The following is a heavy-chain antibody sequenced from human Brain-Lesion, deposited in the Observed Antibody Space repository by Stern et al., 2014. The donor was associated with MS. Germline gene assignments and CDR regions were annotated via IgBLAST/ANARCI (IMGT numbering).Heavy chain of an antibody. J-gene: IGHJ4*02. Sequence: QLVESGPGLVKPSETLSLTCTVSGGSISSSSYYWGWIRQPPGKGLEWIGSIYYRGSTYYKPSLKSRVTISMDTSKNQFSLRLSSVTAADTAVYFCAKLWLGELPESPFDYWGQGTLVTVSS. CDR3: AKLWLGELPESPFDY. D-gene: IGHD3-10*01. V-gene: IGHV4-39*01. CDR1: GGSISSSSYY. CDR2: IYYRGST.